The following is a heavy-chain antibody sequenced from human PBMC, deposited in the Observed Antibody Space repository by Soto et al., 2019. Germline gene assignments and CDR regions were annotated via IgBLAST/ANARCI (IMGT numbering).Heavy chain of an antibody. V-gene: IGHV3-23*01. CDR3: AKAKVYTWNRGSFDY. J-gene: IGHJ4*02. D-gene: IGHD1-20*01. CDR1: GFTFSSYA. CDR2: ISGSGATT. Sequence: EVQLLESGGDLVQPGGSLRLSCAASGFTFSSYAMSWVRQAPGKGLEWVSGISGSGATTFYADSVKGRFTISRDSSKNTRYLQMNSLRVEDTAVYYGAKAKVYTWNRGSFDYWGQGTMVTVTS.